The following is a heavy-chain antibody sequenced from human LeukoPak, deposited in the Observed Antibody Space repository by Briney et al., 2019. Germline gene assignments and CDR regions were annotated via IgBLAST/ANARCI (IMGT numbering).Heavy chain of an antibody. D-gene: IGHD7-27*01. CDR3: ARDGPSVGIDF. J-gene: IGHJ4*02. CDR1: EFTFSSHW. Sequence: SGGSLRLSCAASEFTFSSHWMSWVRQAPGKGLEWVANIKQDGSAKYYVDSVRGRFTISRDNAKTSLYLQMNSLRAEDTAVYYCARDGPSVGIDFWGQGALVTVSS. V-gene: IGHV3-7*01. CDR2: IKQDGSAK.